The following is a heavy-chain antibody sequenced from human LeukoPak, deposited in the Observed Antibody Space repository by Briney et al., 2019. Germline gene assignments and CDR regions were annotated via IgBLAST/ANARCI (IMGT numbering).Heavy chain of an antibody. CDR1: GFTFSSYA. V-gene: IGHV3-23*01. J-gene: IGHJ4*02. Sequence: GGSLRLSCAASGFTFSSYAMNWVRQAPGKGLEWVSGISGSGGRIYYADSVKGRFTISRDNSKNTLYLQMNSLRGEDTAVYYCAKDRAAVAGTGLYHFDYWGQGILVTVSS. CDR2: ISGSGGRI. D-gene: IGHD6-19*01. CDR3: AKDRAAVAGTGLYHFDY.